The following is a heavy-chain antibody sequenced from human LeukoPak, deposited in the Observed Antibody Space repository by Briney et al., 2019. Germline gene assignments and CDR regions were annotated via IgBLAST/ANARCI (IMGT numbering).Heavy chain of an antibody. D-gene: IGHD3-9*01. V-gene: IGHV1-8*01. CDR3: ARGRYDIPTYYFDY. J-gene: IGHJ4*02. CDR2: MNPNSGNT. Sequence: ASVKVSCKASGYTFTSYDINWVRQATGQGLEWVGWMNPNSGNTGYAQKFQGRVTMTRNTSISTAYMELSSLRSEDTAVYYCARGRYDIPTYYFDYWGQGTLVTVSS. CDR1: GYTFTSYD.